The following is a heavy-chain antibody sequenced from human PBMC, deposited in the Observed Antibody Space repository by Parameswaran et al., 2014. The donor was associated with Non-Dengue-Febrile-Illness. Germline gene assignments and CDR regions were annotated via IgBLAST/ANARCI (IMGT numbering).Heavy chain of an antibody. CDR1: GFTFSSYA. Sequence: ESLKISCAASGFTFSSYAMSWVRQAPGKGLEWVSVIYSGGSSTYYADSVKGRFTISRDNSKNTLYLQMNSLRAEDTAVYYCAKGAAFHDAFDIWGQETMVTVSS. CDR2: IYSGGSST. D-gene: IGHD2/OR15-2a*01. J-gene: IGHJ3*02. V-gene: IGHV3-23*03. CDR3: AKGAAFHDAFDI.